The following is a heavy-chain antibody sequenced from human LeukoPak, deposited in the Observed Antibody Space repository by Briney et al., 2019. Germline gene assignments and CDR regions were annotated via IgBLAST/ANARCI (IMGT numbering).Heavy chain of an antibody. CDR3: AKSVRGYCSGGSCYSDFDY. CDR2: ISGSGGST. V-gene: IGHV3-23*01. D-gene: IGHD2-15*01. J-gene: IGHJ4*02. CDR1: GFTFSSYA. Sequence: GGSLRLSCAASGFTFSSYAMSWVRQAPGKGLGWVSAISGSGGSTYYADSVKGRFTISRDNSKNTLYLQMNSLGAEDTAVYYCAKSVRGYCSGGSCYSDFDYWGQGTLVTVSS.